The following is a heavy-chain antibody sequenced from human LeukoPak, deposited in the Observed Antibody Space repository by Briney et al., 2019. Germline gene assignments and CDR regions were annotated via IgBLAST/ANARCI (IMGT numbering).Heavy chain of an antibody. J-gene: IGHJ4*02. CDR3: AKDPYYYASGRYWSSYFDY. D-gene: IGHD3-10*01. CDR1: GFTFSSYA. V-gene: IGHV3-23*01. Sequence: PGGSLRLSCAASGFTFSSYAMSWVRQAPGQGLEWVSTVSGSGGSTYYADSVKGRFTISRDNSKNTLYLQMNSLRADDTAVYYCAKDPYYYASGRYWSSYFDYWGQGTLVTVSS. CDR2: VSGSGGST.